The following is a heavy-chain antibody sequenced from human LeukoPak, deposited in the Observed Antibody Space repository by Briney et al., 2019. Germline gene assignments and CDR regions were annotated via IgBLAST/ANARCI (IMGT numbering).Heavy chain of an antibody. Sequence: SVKVSCKASGGTFSSYAISWVRQAPGQGLEWTGRIIPILGIANYAQKFQGRVTITADKSTSTAYMELSSLRSEDTAVYYCARDFDRRALVGFDEIFDPWGQGTLVTVSS. J-gene: IGHJ5*02. CDR3: ARDFDRRALVGFDEIFDP. CDR1: GGTFSSYA. D-gene: IGHD3-9*01. CDR2: IIPILGIA. V-gene: IGHV1-69*04.